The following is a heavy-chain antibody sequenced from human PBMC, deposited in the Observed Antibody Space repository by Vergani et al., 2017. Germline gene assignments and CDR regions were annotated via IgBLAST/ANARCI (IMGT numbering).Heavy chain of an antibody. D-gene: IGHD1-14*01. V-gene: IGHV3-9*01. CDR3: TARRTGRDPFDV. CDR1: GFNFDNYA. Sequence: EVQLVESGGGLVQPGRSLRLSCAAPGFNFDNYAMHWVRQAPGKGLEWVSGINDNSAIIIYADSVRGRFTISRDNAKKSLYLQKNSLKTDDTALYYCTARRTGRDPFDVWGRGTLVTVSS. CDR2: INDNSAII. J-gene: IGHJ3*01.